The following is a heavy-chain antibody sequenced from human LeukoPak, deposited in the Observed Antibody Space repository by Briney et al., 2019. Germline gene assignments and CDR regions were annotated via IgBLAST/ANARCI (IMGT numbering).Heavy chain of an antibody. CDR3: AKDMASGSGWTNWFDP. Sequence: GRSLRLSCAASGFTFDDYAMHWVRQAPGKGLEWVSGISWNSGSIGYADSVKGRFTISRDNAKNSLYLQMNSLRAEDTALYYCAKDMASGSGWTNWFDPWGQGTLVTVSS. CDR2: ISWNSGSI. CDR1: GFTFDDYA. J-gene: IGHJ5*02. V-gene: IGHV3-9*01. D-gene: IGHD6-19*01.